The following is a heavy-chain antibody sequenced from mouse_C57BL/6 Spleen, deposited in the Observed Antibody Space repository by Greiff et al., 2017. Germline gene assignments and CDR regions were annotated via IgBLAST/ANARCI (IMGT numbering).Heavy chain of an antibody. CDR2: IDPSDSYT. CDR3: ARFDTTAYAMDY. D-gene: IGHD1-2*01. V-gene: IGHV1-69*01. J-gene: IGHJ4*01. CDR1: GYTFTSYW. Sequence: VQLQQPGAELVMPGASVKLSCKASGYTFTSYWMHWVKQRPGQGLEWIGEIDPSDSYTNYNQKFKGKSTLTVDKSSSTAYMQLSSLTSEDSAVYYCARFDTTAYAMDYWGQGTSVTVSS.